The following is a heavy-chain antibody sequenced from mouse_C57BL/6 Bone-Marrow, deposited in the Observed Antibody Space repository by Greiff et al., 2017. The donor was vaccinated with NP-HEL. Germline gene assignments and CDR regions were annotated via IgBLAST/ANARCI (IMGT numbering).Heavy chain of an antibody. D-gene: IGHD1-1*01. Sequence: EVKLQESGAELVRPGASVKLSCTASGFNIKDDYMHWVKQRPEQGLEWIGWIDPENGDTEYASKFQGKATITADTSSNTAYLQLSSLTSEDTAVCYCTSYYGSSYGYWYFDVWGTGTTVTVSS. CDR2: IDPENGDT. J-gene: IGHJ1*03. CDR3: TSYYGSSYGYWYFDV. V-gene: IGHV14-4*01. CDR1: GFNIKDDY.